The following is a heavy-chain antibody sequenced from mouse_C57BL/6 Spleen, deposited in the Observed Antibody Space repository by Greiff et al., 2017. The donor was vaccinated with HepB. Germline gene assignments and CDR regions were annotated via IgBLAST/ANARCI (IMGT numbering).Heavy chain of an antibody. D-gene: IGHD3-3*01. V-gene: IGHV1-26*01. Sequence: EVQLQQSGPELVKPGASVKISCKASGYTLTDYYMNWVKQTHGKSLEWIGDINPNNGGTSYNQKFKGKATLTVDKSSSTAYMELRSLTSEDSAVYYCATSHLGYAMDYWGQGTSVTVSS. CDR1: GYTLTDYY. J-gene: IGHJ4*01. CDR2: INPNNGGT. CDR3: ATSHLGYAMDY.